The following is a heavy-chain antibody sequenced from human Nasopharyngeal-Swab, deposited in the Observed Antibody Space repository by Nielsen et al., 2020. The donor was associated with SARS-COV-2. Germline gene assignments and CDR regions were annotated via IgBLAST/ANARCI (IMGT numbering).Heavy chain of an antibody. V-gene: IGHV3-23*03. D-gene: IGHD6-19*01. CDR1: GFTFSSYA. CDR2: IYSGGSST. CDR3: AKHSSGAFDY. J-gene: IGHJ4*02. Sequence: GSLRLSCAASGFTFSSYAMGWVRQAPGKGLEWVSVIYSGGSSTYYADSVKGRFTISRDNSKNTLYLQMNSLRAEDTAVYYCAKHSSGAFDYWGQGTLVTVSS.